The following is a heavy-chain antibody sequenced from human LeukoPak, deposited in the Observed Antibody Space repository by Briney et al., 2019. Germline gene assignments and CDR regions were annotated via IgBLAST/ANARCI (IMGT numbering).Heavy chain of an antibody. CDR1: GFTFSSYW. J-gene: IGHJ4*02. CDR3: ARAFLTTGPFDY. D-gene: IGHD4-17*01. Sequence: GGSLRLSCAASGFTFSSYWMHWVRHAPGKGLVWGSRINSDGSSTSYAHSVKGRFTISRDNAKNTLYLQMNSLRAEDTAVYYCARAFLTTGPFDYWGQGTLVTVSS. V-gene: IGHV3-74*01. CDR2: INSDGSST.